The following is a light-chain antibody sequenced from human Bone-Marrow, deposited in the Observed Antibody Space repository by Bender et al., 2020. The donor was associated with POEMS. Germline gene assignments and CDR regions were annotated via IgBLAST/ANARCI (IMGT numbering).Light chain of an antibody. V-gene: IGLV2-11*01. J-gene: IGLJ2*01. Sequence: QPALTQPRSVSGSPGQSVTISCTGTSSDVGAYDYVSWYQQFPGRAPKVMIYDVNKRPSGVPDRFSGSKSGNTASLTISGLQAEDEADYYCSSFTSSDTLVFGGGTKLTVL. CDR1: SSDVGAYDY. CDR3: SSFTSSDTLV. CDR2: DVN.